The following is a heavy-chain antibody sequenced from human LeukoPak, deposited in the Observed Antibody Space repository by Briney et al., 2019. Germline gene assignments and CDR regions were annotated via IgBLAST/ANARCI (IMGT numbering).Heavy chain of an antibody. Sequence: SVKVSCEASGGSFSTFGISWVRQAPGQGLEWMGRIIPILGIANYAQKFQGRVTITADKSTSTAYMELSSLRSEDTAVYYCARDDLSSGWLRDDYWGQGTLVTVSS. V-gene: IGHV1-69*04. J-gene: IGHJ4*02. CDR3: ARDDLSSGWLRDDY. CDR1: GGSFSTFG. CDR2: IIPILGIA. D-gene: IGHD6-19*01.